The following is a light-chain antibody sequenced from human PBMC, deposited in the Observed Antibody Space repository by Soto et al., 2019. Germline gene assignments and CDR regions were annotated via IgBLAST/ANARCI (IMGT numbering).Light chain of an antibody. CDR1: SNDVGGYDY. V-gene: IGLV2-14*01. Sequence: QSALTQPASVSGSPGQSMTISCSGTSNDVGGYDYVSWYQQHPGKAPKLVIYEVSNRPSWVSNRFSGSKSGNTASLTISGLQPEDEADYYCNSYTSSSTLVFGGGTQLTVL. CDR3: NSYTSSSTLV. J-gene: IGLJ2*01. CDR2: EVS.